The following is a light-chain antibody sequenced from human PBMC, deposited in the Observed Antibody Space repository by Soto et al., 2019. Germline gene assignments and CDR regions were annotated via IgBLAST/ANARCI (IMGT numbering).Light chain of an antibody. CDR2: EVT. CDR1: SSDVGSYNL. J-gene: IGLJ3*02. Sequence: QSALTQPASVSGSPGQSITISCTGTSSDVGSYNLVSWYQQHPGIAPKFMISEVTKRPSGVSTRFSGSKSGNTASLTISGLQAEDESDYYCCSYAGSGTWVFGGGTQLTVL. V-gene: IGLV2-23*02. CDR3: CSYAGSGTWV.